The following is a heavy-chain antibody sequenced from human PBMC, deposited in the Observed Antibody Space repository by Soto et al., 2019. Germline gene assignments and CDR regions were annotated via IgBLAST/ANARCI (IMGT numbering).Heavy chain of an antibody. Sequence: PGGSLRLSCAASGFTLSDSYIDWVRQAPGKGLEWVGRSRDRASGYSTIYAASVKGRFATSRDDSNNLVYLEMNSLTTEDTAVYYCAKDYSLNTAMATFFHSWGQGTLVTVSS. V-gene: IGHV3-72*01. CDR1: GFTLSDSY. D-gene: IGHD5-18*01. CDR2: SRDRASGYST. CDR3: AKDYSLNTAMATFFHS. J-gene: IGHJ4*02.